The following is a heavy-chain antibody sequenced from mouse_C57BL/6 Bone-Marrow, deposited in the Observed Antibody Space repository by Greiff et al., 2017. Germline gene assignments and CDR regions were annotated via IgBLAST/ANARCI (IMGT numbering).Heavy chain of an antibody. CDR1: GFTFSDYG. Sequence: EVKLVESGGGLVKPGGSLKLSCAASGFTFSDYGMHWVRQAPEKGLEWVAYISSGSSTIYYADTVKGRFTISRDNAKNTLFLEMTSLRSEDTAMYYCERVGDDGYYFDYWGQGTTLTVSS. D-gene: IGHD2-3*01. V-gene: IGHV5-17*01. J-gene: IGHJ2*01. CDR3: ERVGDDGYYFDY. CDR2: ISSGSSTI.